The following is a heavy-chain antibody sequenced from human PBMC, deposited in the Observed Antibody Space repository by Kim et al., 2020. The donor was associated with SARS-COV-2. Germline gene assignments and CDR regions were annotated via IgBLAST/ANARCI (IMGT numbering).Heavy chain of an antibody. CDR2: INHSGST. CDR1: GGSFSSYY. CDR3: ARVVGGFSSSSAYFDE. J-gene: IGHJ4*01. Sequence: SETLSLTCAVYGGSFSSYYWSWSRQPPGKGLEWIGEINHSGSTNYNPSLKSRVTISVDTSKNQFSLKLSSVTAADTAVYYCARVVGGFSSSSAYFDEWG. V-gene: IGHV4-34*01. D-gene: IGHD6-6*01.